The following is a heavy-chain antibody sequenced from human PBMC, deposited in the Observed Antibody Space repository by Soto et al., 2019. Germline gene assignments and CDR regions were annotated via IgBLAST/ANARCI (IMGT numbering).Heavy chain of an antibody. D-gene: IGHD2-15*01. V-gene: IGHV4-4*02. CDR2: SYHSGST. Sequence: QVQLQESGPGLVKPSGTLSLTCAVSSGSISSSNWWSWVRQPPGKGLEWIGESYHSGSTNYNPSLKSRLTISVDKSKNQFALKLSSVTAADTAVYYCARVKDCSGGSCYSGVYDYWGQGTLVTVSS. CDR1: SGSISSSNW. CDR3: ARVKDCSGGSCYSGVYDY. J-gene: IGHJ4*02.